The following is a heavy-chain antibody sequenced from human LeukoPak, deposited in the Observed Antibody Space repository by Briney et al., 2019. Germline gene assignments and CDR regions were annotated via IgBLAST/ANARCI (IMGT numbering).Heavy chain of an antibody. Sequence: PGGSLRLSCAASGFTFSSYWMSWVRQAPGKGLEWVANIKQDGSEKYYVDSVKGRFTISRDNAKKTLYMQMNSLRAEDTAVYYCSGGSGWIIEHWGQGILVTVSS. CDR2: IKQDGSEK. CDR1: GFTFSSYW. J-gene: IGHJ1*01. V-gene: IGHV3-7*01. D-gene: IGHD6-19*01. CDR3: SGGSGWIIEH.